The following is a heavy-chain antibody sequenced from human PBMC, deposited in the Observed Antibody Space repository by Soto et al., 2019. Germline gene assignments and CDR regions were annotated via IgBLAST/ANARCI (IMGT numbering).Heavy chain of an antibody. CDR2: VFHTGTT. CDR1: GDSVSSPYY. CDR3: ASSAGWYGVHS. J-gene: IGHJ4*02. Sequence: QVQLQESGPGLVKPSGTLSLTCAVSGDSVSSPYYWSWVRQPPVKGLEWIGEVFHTGTTSYNTSLRSRVTISMDKSINQFSLDLSSVTAADTAVYYCASSAGWYGVHSWGPGTLVIVSS. V-gene: IGHV4-4*02. D-gene: IGHD3-10*01.